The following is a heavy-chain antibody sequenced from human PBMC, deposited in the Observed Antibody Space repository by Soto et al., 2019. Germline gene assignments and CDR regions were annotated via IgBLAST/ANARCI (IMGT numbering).Heavy chain of an antibody. J-gene: IGHJ4*02. Sequence: EVQLLESGGGLVQPGGSLRLSCAASGFTFSSYAMSWVRQAPGKGLEWVSAISGSGGSTYYADSVKGRFTISRDNSKNTLYLQMNSLRAEDTAVYNCAKDRILGSSWYMDYWGQGTLVTVSS. CDR1: GFTFSSYA. D-gene: IGHD6-13*01. CDR2: ISGSGGST. CDR3: AKDRILGSSWYMDY. V-gene: IGHV3-23*01.